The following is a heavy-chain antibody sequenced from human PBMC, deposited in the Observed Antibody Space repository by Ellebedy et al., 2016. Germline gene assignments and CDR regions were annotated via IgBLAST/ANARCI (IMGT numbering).Heavy chain of an antibody. CDR2: IYYSGST. D-gene: IGHD3-22*01. Sequence: SETLSLTCTVSGGSISSYYWSWIRQPPGKGLEWIGYIYYSGSTNYNPSLKSRVTISVDTSKNQFSLKLSSVTAADTAVYYCARDSSYYYDSSGYYYYRRAFDIWGQGTMVTVSS. V-gene: IGHV4-59*01. CDR1: GGSISSYY. CDR3: ARDSSYYYDSSGYYYYRRAFDI. J-gene: IGHJ3*02.